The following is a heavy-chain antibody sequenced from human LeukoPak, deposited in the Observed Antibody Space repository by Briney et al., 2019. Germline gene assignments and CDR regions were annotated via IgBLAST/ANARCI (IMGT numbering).Heavy chain of an antibody. CDR2: IYYSGST. J-gene: IGHJ5*02. CDR1: GGSISSGTYY. D-gene: IGHD2-2*01. Sequence: PSETLSLTCIVSGGSISSGTYYWGWIRQPPGKGLEWIGSIYYSGSTYYSPSLKSRVTISVDTSKNQFSQKLSSVTAADTAVYYCARQRIVVVPAAKSREVTWFDPWGQGTLVTVSA. V-gene: IGHV4-39*01. CDR3: ARQRIVVVPAAKSREVTWFDP.